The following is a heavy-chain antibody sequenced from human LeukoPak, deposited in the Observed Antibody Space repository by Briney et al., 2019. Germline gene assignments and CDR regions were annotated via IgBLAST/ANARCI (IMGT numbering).Heavy chain of an antibody. Sequence: GRSLRLSCAASGFTFSSYGMHWVRQAPGKGLEWVAVIWYDGSNKYYADSVKGRFTISRDNSKNTLYLQMNSLRPEDTAVYYCARGNKWSFDSWGQGALVTVSS. CDR2: IWYDGSNK. J-gene: IGHJ4*02. D-gene: IGHD2-15*01. CDR3: ARGNKWSFDS. CDR1: GFTFSSYG. V-gene: IGHV3-33*01.